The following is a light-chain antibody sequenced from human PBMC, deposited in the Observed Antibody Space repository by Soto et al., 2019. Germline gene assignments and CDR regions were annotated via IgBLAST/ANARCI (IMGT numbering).Light chain of an antibody. V-gene: IGLV2-14*01. CDR3: SSYTDSSNYV. CDR1: SSDLAIYNY. Sequence: QSVLTQPASVSGSPGQSITISCTGTSSDLAIYNYVSWYQQQPGKAPKLMIYQVTNRPSGVSNRFSGSRSGNTASLTISGLQAEDEGDYYCSSYTDSSNYVFGTGTKVTLL. J-gene: IGLJ1*01. CDR2: QVT.